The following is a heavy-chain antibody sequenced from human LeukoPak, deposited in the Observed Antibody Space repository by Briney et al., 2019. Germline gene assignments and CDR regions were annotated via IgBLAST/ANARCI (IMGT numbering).Heavy chain of an antibody. CDR1: GGSISSYY. J-gene: IGHJ3*02. D-gene: IGHD6-19*01. CDR3: ARARVGGWYDAFDI. CDR2: IYTSGST. V-gene: IGHV4-4*07. Sequence: SETLSLTCTVSGGSISSYYWSWIRQPAPKGLEWIGRIYTSGSTNYNPSLKSRVTMSVDTSKNQFSLKLSSVTAADTAVYYCARARVGGWYDAFDIWGQGTMVTVSS.